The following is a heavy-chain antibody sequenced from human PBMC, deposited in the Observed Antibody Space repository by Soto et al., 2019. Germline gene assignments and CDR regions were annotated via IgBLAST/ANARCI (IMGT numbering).Heavy chain of an antibody. J-gene: IGHJ6*03. Sequence: QVQLVQSGAEVKKPGASVKVSCKASGYTFTSYGISWVRQAPGQGLEWMGWISAYNGNTNYAQKLQGRVTMTTDTATSTDYMELRSLRSDDTAVYYCARASPAGSSRWYQARYYYYMDVWGKGTTVTVSS. CDR2: ISAYNGNT. D-gene: IGHD6-19*01. CDR1: GYTFTSYG. V-gene: IGHV1-18*01. CDR3: ARASPAGSSRWYQARYYYYMDV.